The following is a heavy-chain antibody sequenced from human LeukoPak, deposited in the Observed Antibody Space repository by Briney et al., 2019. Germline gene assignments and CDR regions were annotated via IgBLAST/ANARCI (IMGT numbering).Heavy chain of an antibody. V-gene: IGHV3-23*01. D-gene: IGHD3-22*01. Sequence: GGSLRLSCAASGFTLGSANAMTWVRQAPGKGLEWVSLISASGSATYYADSVRGRFAISRDISKNTLFLQMSSLRTEDTAVYYCAKDRDDSSGYYPPGYWGQGTLVTVSS. CDR3: AKDRDDSSGYYPPGY. CDR2: ISASGSAT. J-gene: IGHJ4*02. CDR1: GFTLGSANA.